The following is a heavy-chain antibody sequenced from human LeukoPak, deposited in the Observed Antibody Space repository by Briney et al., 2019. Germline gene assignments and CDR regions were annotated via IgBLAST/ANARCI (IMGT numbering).Heavy chain of an antibody. CDR2: IYWNGDK. J-gene: IGHJ3*02. CDR3: AHRDYYDAFDI. CDR1: GFSLSTSGVG. Sequence: SGPTLVNPTQTLTLTCTFSGFSLSTSGVGVGWIRQPPGKALEWLALIYWNGDKRYSPSLKSRLTITKYSSKNHEVLTMTNMDPVDTATYFCAHRDYYDAFDIWGQGTMVTVSS. V-gene: IGHV2-5*01. D-gene: IGHD3-10*01.